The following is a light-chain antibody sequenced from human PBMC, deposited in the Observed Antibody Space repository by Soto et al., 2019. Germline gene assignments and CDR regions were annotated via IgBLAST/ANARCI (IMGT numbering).Light chain of an antibody. CDR1: QNIRSN. V-gene: IGKV3-11*01. CDR3: QQRADWWT. CDR2: DAS. J-gene: IGKJ1*01. Sequence: IVSPQTRGTLSVSPGERAPLSFRASQNIRSNLAWYQQKPGQAPRLLIDDASNRATGIPARFSGSGSGTDFTLTISSLEPEDSAVYYCQQRADWWTFGQGSKVDI.